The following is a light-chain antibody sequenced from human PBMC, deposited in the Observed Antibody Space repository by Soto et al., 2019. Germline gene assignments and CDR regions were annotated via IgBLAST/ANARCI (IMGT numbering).Light chain of an antibody. CDR2: AAS. Sequence: DIQMTQSPSSLSAFVGDRVTVTCRASQSISSHLNWYQQKPGKAPKLLIYAASSLQSGIPSRFSGSGSGTDFTLTISSPQPEDFATYYCQQSYSTPYTFGQGTKLEIK. CDR3: QQSYSTPYT. CDR1: QSISSH. V-gene: IGKV1-39*01. J-gene: IGKJ2*01.